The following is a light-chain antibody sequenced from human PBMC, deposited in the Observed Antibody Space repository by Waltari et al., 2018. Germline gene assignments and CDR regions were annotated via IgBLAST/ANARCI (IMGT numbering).Light chain of an antibody. J-gene: IGKJ4*01. Sequence: EIVMTQSPATLSVSPGERATLSCRASQSVSSNLAWYQQKPGQAPRLLIYGASTRATGIPARFSGSGSGTECTLTISSLQSEDFAVYYCQQYNNWPPGVTFGGGTKVEIK. CDR2: GAS. V-gene: IGKV3-15*01. CDR3: QQYNNWPPGVT. CDR1: QSVSSN.